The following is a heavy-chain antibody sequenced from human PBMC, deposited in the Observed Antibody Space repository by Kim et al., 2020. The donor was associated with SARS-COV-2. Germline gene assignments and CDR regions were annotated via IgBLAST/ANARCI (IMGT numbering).Heavy chain of an antibody. CDR2: INTNTGNP. J-gene: IGHJ4*02. CDR3: ARDLGSSGWYDWGGIDY. D-gene: IGHD6-19*01. Sequence: ASVKVSCKASGYTFTSYAMNWVRQAPGQGLEWMGWINTNTGNPTYAQGFTGRFVFSLDTSVRTAYLQISSLKAEDTAVYYCARDLGSSGWYDWGGIDYWGQGTLVTFSS. CDR1: GYTFTSYA. V-gene: IGHV7-4-1*02.